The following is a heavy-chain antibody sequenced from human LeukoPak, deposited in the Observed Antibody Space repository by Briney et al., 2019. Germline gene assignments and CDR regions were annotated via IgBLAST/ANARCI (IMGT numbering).Heavy chain of an antibody. CDR2: IYDGGAT. Sequence: SETQSLTCTVSGGSISSGGYYRSWIRQPPGKGLEWIGYIYDGGATYFNPSLKSRVTISVDRSKNQFSLKVRSVTAADTAVYYCARGMATYRPGFDYWGQGTLVTVSS. V-gene: IGHV4-30-2*01. CDR3: ARGMATYRPGFDY. J-gene: IGHJ4*02. D-gene: IGHD5-24*01. CDR1: GGSISSGGYY.